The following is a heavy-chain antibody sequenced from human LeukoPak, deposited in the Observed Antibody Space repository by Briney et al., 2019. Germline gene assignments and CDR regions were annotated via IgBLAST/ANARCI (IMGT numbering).Heavy chain of an antibody. CDR1: GYTFTGYY. J-gene: IGHJ5*02. D-gene: IGHD3-16*01. V-gene: IGHV1-2*02. CDR3: AKEEGGLISYFDP. Sequence: ASVKVSCKASGYTFTGYYMHWVRQAPGQGLEWMGWINPNSGGTNYAQKFQGRVTMTRDTSISTAYMELSRLRSEDTAVYYCAKEEGGLISYFDPWGQGTLVTVSS. CDR2: INPNSGGT.